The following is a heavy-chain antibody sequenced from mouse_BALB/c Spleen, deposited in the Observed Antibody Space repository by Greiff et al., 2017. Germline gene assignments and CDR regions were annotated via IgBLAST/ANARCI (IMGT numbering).Heavy chain of an antibody. CDR2: IWSGGST. CDR1: GFSLTSYG. V-gene: IGHV2-4-1*01. CDR3: ARKYGNYEGAMDY. D-gene: IGHD2-10*02. J-gene: IGHJ4*01. Sequence: VMLVESGPGLVQPSQSLSITCTVSGFSLTSYGVHWVRQSPGKGLEWLGVIWSGGSTDYNAAFISRLSISKDNSKSQVFFKMNSLQADDTAIYYCARKYGNYEGAMDYWGQGTSVTVSS.